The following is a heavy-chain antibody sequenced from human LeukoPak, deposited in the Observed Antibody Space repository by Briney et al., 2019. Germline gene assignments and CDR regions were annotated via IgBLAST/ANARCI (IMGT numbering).Heavy chain of an antibody. D-gene: IGHD3-3*01. CDR1: GGSFSGYY. Sequence: SETLSLTCAVYGGSFSGYYWNWIRQPPGKGLEWIGSIYHTGSTYYNPSLKSRVTILVDRSKDQFSLKLSSVTAADTAVYYCARATEDTLRFLEGYTGGTEDRSKMDVWGKGTTVTVSS. J-gene: IGHJ6*04. CDR3: ARATEDTLRFLEGYTGGTEDRSKMDV. CDR2: IYHTGST. V-gene: IGHV4-34*01.